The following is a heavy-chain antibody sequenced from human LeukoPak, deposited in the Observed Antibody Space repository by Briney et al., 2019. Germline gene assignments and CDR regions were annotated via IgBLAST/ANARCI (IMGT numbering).Heavy chain of an antibody. CDR3: AKQTGGSCYSGFDS. CDR2: ICGNNGNT. D-gene: IGHD2-15*01. V-gene: IGHV3-23*01. CDR1: GFTFSSYA. J-gene: IGHJ4*02. Sequence: PGGSLRLSCAASGFTFSSYAMSWVRQAPAKGLEWVSDICGNNGNTYYADSVKGRFPISRDNSKNTLYLQMNSLRAEDTAVYYCAKQTGGSCYSGFDSWGQGTLVTVST.